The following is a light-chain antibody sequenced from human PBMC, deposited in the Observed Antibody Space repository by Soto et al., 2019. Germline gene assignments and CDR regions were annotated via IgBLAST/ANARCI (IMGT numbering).Light chain of an antibody. V-gene: IGKV1-33*01. Sequence: DMQITQSPSSLSASVGDRVTITCQASQDISNYLNWYQQKPGKSPKLLIYDASNLETGVPSRFSGSGSGTDFTFTISSLQPEDIATYYCHQYDNLPLTFGGGTKVDIK. CDR2: DAS. CDR3: HQYDNLPLT. J-gene: IGKJ4*01. CDR1: QDISNY.